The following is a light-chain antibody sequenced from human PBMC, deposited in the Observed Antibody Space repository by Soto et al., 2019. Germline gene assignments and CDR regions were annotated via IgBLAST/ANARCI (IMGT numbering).Light chain of an antibody. CDR1: QRVSSW. J-gene: IGKJ1*01. CDR2: DAS. CDR3: QQYNSYSGT. Sequence: DIQMTQSPSTLSASVGDRVTITCRASQRVSSWLDWYQQKPGKAPKLLIYDASSLESGVPSRFSGSGSGTEFTLTISSLQPDDIATSYCQQYNSYSGTFVQGTKV. V-gene: IGKV1-5*01.